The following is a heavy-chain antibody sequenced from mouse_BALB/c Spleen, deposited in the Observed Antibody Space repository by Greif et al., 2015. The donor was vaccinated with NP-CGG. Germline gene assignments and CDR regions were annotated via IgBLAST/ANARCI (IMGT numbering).Heavy chain of an antibody. J-gene: IGHJ4*01. CDR2: ISSGGSYT. V-gene: IGHV5-9-3*01. Sequence: EVQRVESGGGLVKPGGSLKLSCAASGFTFSSYAMSWVRQTPGKRLEWVATISSGGSYTYYPDSVKGRFTISRDNAKNTLYLQMSSLRSEDTAMYYCARHWAMDYWGQGTSVTVSS. CDR1: GFTFSSYA. CDR3: ARHWAMDY.